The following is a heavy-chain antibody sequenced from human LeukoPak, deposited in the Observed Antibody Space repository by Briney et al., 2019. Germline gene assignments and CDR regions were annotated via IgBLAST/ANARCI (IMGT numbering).Heavy chain of an antibody. CDR1: GFTFSSYA. J-gene: IGHJ2*01. D-gene: IGHD1-26*01. CDR3: VTTWGAHYWYFDL. Sequence: GGSLRLSFAASGFTFSSYAMNWVRQAPGKGLEWVSSISISSYIYYADSVKGRFTISRDNAKNSLYLQMNSLRAEDTAVYYCVTTWGAHYWYFDLWGRGALVTVSS. V-gene: IGHV3-21*01. CDR2: ISISSYI.